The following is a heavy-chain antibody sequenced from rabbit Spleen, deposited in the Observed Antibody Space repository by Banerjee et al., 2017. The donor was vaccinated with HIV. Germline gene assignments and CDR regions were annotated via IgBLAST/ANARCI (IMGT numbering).Heavy chain of an antibody. CDR1: GFSFSNKAV. CDR3: ARETSSGWGVVSYYFNL. Sequence: QEQLEESGGDLVKPGASLTLTCIASGFSFSNKAVMCWVRQAPGKGLEWIACIDSGSSGDTYYASWAKGRFTISKTSSTTVTLQMTSLTAADTATYFCARETSSGWGVVSYYFNLWGQGTLVTVS. D-gene: IGHD4-1*01. CDR2: IDSGSSGDT. J-gene: IGHJ4*01. V-gene: IGHV1S45*01.